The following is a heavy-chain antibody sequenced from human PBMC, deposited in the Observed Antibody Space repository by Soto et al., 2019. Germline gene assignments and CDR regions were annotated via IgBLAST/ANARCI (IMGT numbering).Heavy chain of an antibody. CDR1: GGSISSGGYY. D-gene: IGHD2-15*01. CDR3: ARDNKWRSGYCSGGSCYSGDFDWFDP. Sequence: KTSETLSLTCTVSGGSISSGGYYWSWIRQHPGKGLEWIGYIYYSGSTYYNPSLKSRVTISVDTSKNQFSLKLSSVTAADTAVYYCARDNKWRSGYCSGGSCYSGDFDWFDPWGQGTLVTVSS. V-gene: IGHV4-31*03. CDR2: IYYSGST. J-gene: IGHJ5*02.